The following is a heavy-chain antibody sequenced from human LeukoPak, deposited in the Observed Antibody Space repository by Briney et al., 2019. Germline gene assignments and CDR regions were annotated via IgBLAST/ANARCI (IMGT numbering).Heavy chain of an antibody. Sequence: GGSLRLSCEASGFTFNNHGLAWVRQAPGKGLDWVSGINGRGDDKYYDVSVKGRFTISRDNSKNTLYLQMNSLRAEDTAVYYCAKGAGSSGLYFDYWGQGTLVTVSS. V-gene: IGHV3-23*01. J-gene: IGHJ4*02. CDR1: GFTFNNHG. CDR3: AKGAGSSGLYFDY. D-gene: IGHD3-22*01. CDR2: INGRGDDK.